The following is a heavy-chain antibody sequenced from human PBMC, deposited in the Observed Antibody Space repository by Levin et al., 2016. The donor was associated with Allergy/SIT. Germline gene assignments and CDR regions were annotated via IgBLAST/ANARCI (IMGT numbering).Heavy chain of an antibody. V-gene: IGHV3-48*02. CDR2: ISSSSSTI. CDR3: ARAFVVVPAAKAYDAFDI. D-gene: IGHD2-2*01. Sequence: VRQAPGKGLEWVSYISSSSSTIYYADSVKGRFTISRDNAKNSLYLQMNSLRDEDTAVYYCARAFVVVPAAKAYDAFDIWGQGTMVTVSS. J-gene: IGHJ3*02.